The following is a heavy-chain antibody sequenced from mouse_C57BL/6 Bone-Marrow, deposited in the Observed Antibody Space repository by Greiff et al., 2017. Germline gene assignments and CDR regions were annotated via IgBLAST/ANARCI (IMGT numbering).Heavy chain of an antibody. Sequence: EVQLVESGGDLVKPGGSLKLSCAASGFTFSSYGMSWVRQTPDKRLEWVATISSGGSYTYYPDRVKGRFTISRDNAKNTLYLQMSSLKAEDTAMYYCARRAYYSNYWFAYWGQGTLVTVSA. CDR1: GFTFSSYG. V-gene: IGHV5-6*01. CDR2: ISSGGSYT. CDR3: ARRAYYSNYWFAY. D-gene: IGHD2-5*01. J-gene: IGHJ3*01.